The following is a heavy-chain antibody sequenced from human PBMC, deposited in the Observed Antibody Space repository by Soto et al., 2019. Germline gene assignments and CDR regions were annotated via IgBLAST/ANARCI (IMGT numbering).Heavy chain of an antibody. CDR1: GGSISSYY. J-gene: IGHJ2*01. CDR3: ARVYCSGGSCYPLAYWYFDL. V-gene: IGHV4-59*01. Sequence: SETLSLTCTVSGGSISSYYWSWIRQPPGKGLEWIGYIYYSGSTNYNPSLKSRVTISVDTSKNQFSLKLSSVTAADTAVYYCARVYCSGGSCYPLAYWYFDLWGRGTLVTVSS. D-gene: IGHD2-15*01. CDR2: IYYSGST.